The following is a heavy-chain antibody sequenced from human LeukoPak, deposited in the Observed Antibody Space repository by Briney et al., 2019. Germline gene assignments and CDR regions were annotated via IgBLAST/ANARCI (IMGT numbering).Heavy chain of an antibody. V-gene: IGHV4-59*12. CDR2: IYYSGST. CDR1: GGSISSYY. D-gene: IGHD3-10*01. J-gene: IGHJ4*02. CDR3: ARALGTEYYGSGSYYNGFGTFDY. Sequence: PSETLSLTCTVSGGSISSYYWSWIRQPPGKGLEWIGYIYYSGSTNYSPSLKSRVTISVDTSKNQFSLKLSSVTAADTAVYYCARALGTEYYGSGSYYNGFGTFDYWGQGTLVTVSS.